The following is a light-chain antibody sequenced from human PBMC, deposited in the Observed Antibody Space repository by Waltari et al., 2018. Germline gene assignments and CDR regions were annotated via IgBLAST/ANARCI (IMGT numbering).Light chain of an antibody. CDR1: NLGDKY. Sequence: SYDLAQPPSVSVSPGQPGTITHSGDNLGDKYVSWYQQKSGQSPALVIYQDNKRPSGIPERFSGSNSGNTATLTIGGTQAMDEADYYCQAWDSSTGVFGGGTKLTVL. V-gene: IGLV3-1*01. J-gene: IGLJ3*02. CDR3: QAWDSSTGV. CDR2: QDN.